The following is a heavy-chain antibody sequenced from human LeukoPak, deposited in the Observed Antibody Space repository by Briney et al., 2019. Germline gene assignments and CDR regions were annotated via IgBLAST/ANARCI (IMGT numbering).Heavy chain of an antibody. CDR1: GLTFSSYA. CDR2: ISAGGDTT. Sequence: GGSLRLSCAASGLTFSSYAMSWVRQAPGKGLEWVSGISAGGDTTYTADSVRGRFTISRDNSNNTLYLQMNTLTAEDTAVYYCAGISYSGTWPVGYWGQGALVTVTA. CDR3: AGISYSGTWPVGY. J-gene: IGHJ4*02. V-gene: IGHV3-23*01. D-gene: IGHD6-25*01.